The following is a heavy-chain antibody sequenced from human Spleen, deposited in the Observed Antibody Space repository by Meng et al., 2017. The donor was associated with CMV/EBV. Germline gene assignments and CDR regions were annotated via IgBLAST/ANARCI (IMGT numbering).Heavy chain of an antibody. CDR3: ARGRRYCGGDCYSPLDY. Sequence: GGSLRLSCAASGFIFDDYGMSWVRQAPGKGLKWVSGLNWNGDSTGYADSVKGRFTISRDNAKNSLYLQMNSLRADDTALYYCARGRRYCGGDCYSPLDYWGQGTLVTVSS. CDR1: GFIFDDYG. J-gene: IGHJ4*02. V-gene: IGHV3-20*04. CDR2: LNWNGDST. D-gene: IGHD2-21*01.